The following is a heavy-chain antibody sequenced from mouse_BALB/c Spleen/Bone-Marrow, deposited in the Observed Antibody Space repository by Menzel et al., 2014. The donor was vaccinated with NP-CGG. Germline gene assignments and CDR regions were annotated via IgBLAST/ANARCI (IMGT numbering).Heavy chain of an antibody. Sequence: EVQVVESGGGLVQPGGSLKLSCVASGFTFSSYGMSWVRQTPDKRLELVATINNSGGSTYYPDSVKGQFTISRDNAKNTLCLQMSSLKSEDTAMYYCARVYGWYFDVWGAGTTVTVSS. CDR2: INNSGGST. D-gene: IGHD1-1*01. J-gene: IGHJ1*01. V-gene: IGHV5-6-3*01. CDR1: GFTFSSYG. CDR3: ARVYGWYFDV.